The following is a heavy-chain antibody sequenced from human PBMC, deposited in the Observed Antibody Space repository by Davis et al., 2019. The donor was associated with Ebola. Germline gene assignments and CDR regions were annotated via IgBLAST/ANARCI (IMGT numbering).Heavy chain of an antibody. CDR1: GGSISSYY. CDR3: ARGQRFTGNWFDP. Sequence: MPSETLSLTCTVSGGSISSYYWSWIRQPPGKGLEWIGEINHSGSTNYNPSLKSRVTISVDTSKNQFSLKLSSVTAADTAVYYCARGQRFTGNWFDPWGQGTLVTVSS. J-gene: IGHJ5*02. D-gene: IGHD3-3*01. V-gene: IGHV4-34*01. CDR2: INHSGST.